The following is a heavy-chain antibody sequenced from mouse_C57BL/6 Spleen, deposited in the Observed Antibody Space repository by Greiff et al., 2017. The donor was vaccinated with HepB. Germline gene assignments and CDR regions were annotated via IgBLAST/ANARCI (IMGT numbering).Heavy chain of an antibody. CDR3: ARRGTTVVAPGYYAMDY. Sequence: QVQLQQSGAELVKPGASVKISCKASGYAFSSYWMNWVKQRPGKGLEWIGQIYPGDGDTNYNGKFKGKATLTSDKSSSTAYMQLSSLTSEDSAVYFCARRGTTVVAPGYYAMDYWGKGTSVTVSS. J-gene: IGHJ4*01. D-gene: IGHD1-1*01. V-gene: IGHV1-80*01. CDR2: IYPGDGDT. CDR1: GYAFSSYW.